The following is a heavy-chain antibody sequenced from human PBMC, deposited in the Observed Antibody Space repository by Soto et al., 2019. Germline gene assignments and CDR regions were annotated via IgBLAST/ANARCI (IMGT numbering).Heavy chain of an antibody. J-gene: IGHJ6*02. CDR2: INRDGSSI. D-gene: IGHD5-18*01. V-gene: IGHV3-74*01. Sequence: EVQLVESGGGLVQPGGSVRLSCAASKFTITSYWMHWVRQAPGKGLVWVSRINRDGSSISYADAVKGRFTISRDNAKNTLYMQMNSLRVADTAVYYCARAVSHGYVLRGMDVWGQGTTVTVFS. CDR3: ARAVSHGYVLRGMDV. CDR1: KFTITSYW.